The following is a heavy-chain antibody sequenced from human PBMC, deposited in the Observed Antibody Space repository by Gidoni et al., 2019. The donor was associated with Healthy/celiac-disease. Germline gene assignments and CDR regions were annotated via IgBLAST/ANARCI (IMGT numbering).Heavy chain of an antibody. CDR3: ARDPLRYCSSTSCSMDSYYYGMDV. D-gene: IGHD2-2*01. Sequence: QVQLQESGPGLVKPSETLSLTCTVSGGSVSSGSYYWSWIRQPPGKGLEWIGYIYYSGSTNYNPSLKSRVTISVDTSKNQFSLKLSSVTAADTAVYYCARDPLRYCSSTSCSMDSYYYGMDVWGQGTTVTVSS. J-gene: IGHJ6*02. CDR2: IYYSGST. CDR1: GGSVSSGSYY. V-gene: IGHV4-61*01.